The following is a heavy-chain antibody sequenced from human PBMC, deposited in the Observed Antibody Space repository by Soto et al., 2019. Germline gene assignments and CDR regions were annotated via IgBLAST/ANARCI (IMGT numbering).Heavy chain of an antibody. V-gene: IGHV1-69*13. D-gene: IGHD3-10*01. Sequence: SVKVSCKASGGTFSSYAISWVRQAPGQGLEWMGGIIPIFGTANYAQKFQGRVTITADESTSTAYMELSSLRSEDTAVYYCARDSRSPESYYYHSWFDPWGQGTLVTVSS. J-gene: IGHJ5*02. CDR2: IIPIFGTA. CDR1: GGTFSSYA. CDR3: ARDSRSPESYYYHSWFDP.